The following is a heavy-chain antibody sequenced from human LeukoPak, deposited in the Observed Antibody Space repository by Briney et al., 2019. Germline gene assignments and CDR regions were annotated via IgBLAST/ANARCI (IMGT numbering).Heavy chain of an antibody. Sequence: GGSLRLSCAASGFTFDDYAMHWVRQAPGKGLEWVSGISWNSGSIGYADSVKGRFTISRDNAKNSLYLQMNSLRAEDTALYYCAKSYFGRRTPWKVRGVTLPLNWFDPWGQGTLVTVSS. CDR1: GFTFDDYA. J-gene: IGHJ5*02. V-gene: IGHV3-9*01. CDR3: AKSYFGRRTPWKVRGVTLPLNWFDP. D-gene: IGHD3-10*01. CDR2: ISWNSGSI.